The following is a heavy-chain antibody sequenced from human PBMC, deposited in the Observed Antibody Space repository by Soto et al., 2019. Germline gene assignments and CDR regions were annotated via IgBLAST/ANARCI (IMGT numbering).Heavy chain of an antibody. V-gene: IGHV3-23*01. D-gene: IGHD5-18*01. CDR1: GFTFSSYA. J-gene: IGHJ4*02. CDR3: AKDFSYGPTTPTSD. CDR2: ISGSGGST. Sequence: PGGSLRLSCAASGFTFSSYAMSWVRQAPGKGLEWVSAISGSGGSTYYADSVKGRFTISRDNSKNTLYLQMNSLRAEDTAVYYCAKDFSYGPTTPTSDWGQGTLVTVSS.